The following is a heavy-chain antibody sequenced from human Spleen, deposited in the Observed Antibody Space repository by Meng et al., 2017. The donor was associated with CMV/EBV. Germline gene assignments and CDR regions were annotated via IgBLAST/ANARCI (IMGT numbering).Heavy chain of an antibody. CDR2: INTDGTYP. CDR3: AKGGPILKAGSDY. Sequence: GGSLRLSCAASGFTFSSYWMHWVRQAPGGGLEWVSRINTDGTYPNYTDSVKGRFTISRDNAKNTLYLQMNSLRAEDTAVYYCAKGGPILKAGSDYWGQGTLVTVSS. CDR1: GFTFSSYW. J-gene: IGHJ4*02. V-gene: IGHV3-74*01. D-gene: IGHD6-13*01.